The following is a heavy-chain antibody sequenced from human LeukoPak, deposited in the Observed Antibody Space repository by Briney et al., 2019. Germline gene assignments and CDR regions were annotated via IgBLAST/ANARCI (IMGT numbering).Heavy chain of an antibody. J-gene: IGHJ4*02. V-gene: IGHV3-30-3*01. D-gene: IGHD3-10*01. Sequence: GRSLRLSCAASGFTFSSYAMHWVRQAPGKGLEWVAVISYDGSNKYYADSVKGRFTISRDNSKNTLYLQMNSLRAEDTAVYYCAKDSGYYYGSGSYYSDWGQGTLVTVSS. CDR2: ISYDGSNK. CDR1: GFTFSSYA. CDR3: AKDSGYYYGSGSYYSD.